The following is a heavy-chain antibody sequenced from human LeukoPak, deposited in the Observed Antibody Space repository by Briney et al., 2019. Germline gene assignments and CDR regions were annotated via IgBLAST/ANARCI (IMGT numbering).Heavy chain of an antibody. D-gene: IGHD4-17*01. CDR2: TYYRSRWYN. V-gene: IGHV6-1*01. Sequence: SQTLSLTCAISGGSVSSNSVAWIWVRQSPSRGLEWLGRTYYRSRWYNDYAVSVKSRITINPDTSKNQFSLQLNSVTPEDTAVYYCARDHDYGDYGTYEDYWGQGTLVTVSS. J-gene: IGHJ4*02. CDR1: GGSVSSNSVA. CDR3: ARDHDYGDYGTYEDY.